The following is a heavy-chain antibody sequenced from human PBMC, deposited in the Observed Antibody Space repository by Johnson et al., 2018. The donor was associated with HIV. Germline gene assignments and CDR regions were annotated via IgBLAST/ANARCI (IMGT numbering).Heavy chain of an antibody. J-gene: IGHJ3*01. CDR3: AKPPSMGADAFDV. Sequence: QEQLVESGGGLVQPGGSLRLSCAASGFTSSSYAMNWVRQAPGKGLEWVAVISYDGSNKYYADSVKGRFNISRDNSKNTLYLQMNSLRAEDSALYYCAKPPSMGADAFDVWGQGTMVTVSS. CDR2: ISYDGSNK. CDR1: GFTSSSYA. V-gene: IGHV3-30*18. D-gene: IGHD3-16*01.